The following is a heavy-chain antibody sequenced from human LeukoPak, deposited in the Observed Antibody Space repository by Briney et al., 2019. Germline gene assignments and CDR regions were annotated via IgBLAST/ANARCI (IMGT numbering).Heavy chain of an antibody. V-gene: IGHV4-4*07. CDR1: ADFLSSYY. D-gene: IGHD6-19*01. J-gene: IGHJ4*01. CDR3: ARDLSSGWYYLDP. Sequence: PSETLSLTCNVSADFLSSYYWSWLRQPAGKGPQWIGRISAYGGTNYSPSLTGRVTLSLDTSKQQLSLKISSTTAADTAVYYCARDLSSGWYYLDPWGQGALVTVSS. CDR2: ISAYGGT.